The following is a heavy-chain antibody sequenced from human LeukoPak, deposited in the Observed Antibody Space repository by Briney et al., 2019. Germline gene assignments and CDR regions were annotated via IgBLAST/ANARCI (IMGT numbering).Heavy chain of an antibody. Sequence: PSETLSLTCAVYGGSFSGYYWSWIRQPPGKGLEWIGEINHSGSTNYNPSLKSRVTISVDTSKNQFSLKLSSVTAADTAVYYCARLRLRSWFDPWSQGTLVTVSS. CDR3: ARLRLRSWFDP. D-gene: IGHD5/OR15-5a*01. J-gene: IGHJ5*02. CDR1: GGSFSGYY. V-gene: IGHV4-34*01. CDR2: INHSGST.